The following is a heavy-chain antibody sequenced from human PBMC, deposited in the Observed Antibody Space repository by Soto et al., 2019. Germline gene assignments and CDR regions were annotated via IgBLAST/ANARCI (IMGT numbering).Heavy chain of an antibody. CDR1: GGSISSGGYY. Sequence: LSLTCTVSGGSISSGGYYWSWIRQHPGKGLEWIGYIYYSGSTYYNPSLKSRVTISVDTSKNQFSLKLSSVTAADTAVYYCAREVAAGLLNYFDYWGQGTLVTVSS. V-gene: IGHV4-31*03. D-gene: IGHD2-15*01. CDR2: IYYSGST. J-gene: IGHJ4*02. CDR3: AREVAAGLLNYFDY.